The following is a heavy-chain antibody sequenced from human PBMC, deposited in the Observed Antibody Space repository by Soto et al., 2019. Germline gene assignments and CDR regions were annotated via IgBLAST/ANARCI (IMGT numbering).Heavy chain of an antibody. V-gene: IGHV4-34*01. CDR3: ARGWPRAIAAAPGSNWFDP. CDR2: INHSGST. D-gene: IGHD6-13*01. Sequence: PSETLSLTCAVYGGSFSGYYWSWIRQPPGKGLEWIGEINHSGSTNYNPSLKSRVTISVDTSKNQFSLKLSPVTAADTAVYYCARGWPRAIAAAPGSNWFDPWGQGTLVTVSS. J-gene: IGHJ5*02. CDR1: GGSFSGYY.